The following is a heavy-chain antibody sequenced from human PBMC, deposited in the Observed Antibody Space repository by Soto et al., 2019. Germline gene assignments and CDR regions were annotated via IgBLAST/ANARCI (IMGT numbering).Heavy chain of an antibody. J-gene: IGHJ6*02. CDR3: ARHNGPLYVGYYYDMDV. V-gene: IGHV4-39*01. CDR2: IYYSGYT. Sequence: QLQLQESGPGLVKPSETLSLTCTVSGGSISSSSYYWGWIRQPPGKGLEWIGSIYYSGYTYYNPXLKRPVTISVDXSXNSXSLKLSSVTAADTAVYYCARHNGPLYVGYYYDMDVWGQGTTVTVSS. D-gene: IGHD3-16*01. CDR1: GGSISSSSYY.